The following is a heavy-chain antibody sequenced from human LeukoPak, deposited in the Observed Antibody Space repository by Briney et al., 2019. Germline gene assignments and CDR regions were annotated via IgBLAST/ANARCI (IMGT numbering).Heavy chain of an antibody. V-gene: IGHV3-30-3*01. Sequence: GGSLRLSCAASGFTFSSYAMHWVRQAPGKGLEWVAVISYDGSNKYYADSVKGRFTISRDNSKNTLYLQMNSLRAEDTAVYYCARCWGAYCGGDRCLAFDYWGQGTLVTVSS. J-gene: IGHJ4*02. CDR2: ISYDGSNK. CDR3: ARCWGAYCGGDRCLAFDY. CDR1: GFTFSSYA. D-gene: IGHD2-21*02.